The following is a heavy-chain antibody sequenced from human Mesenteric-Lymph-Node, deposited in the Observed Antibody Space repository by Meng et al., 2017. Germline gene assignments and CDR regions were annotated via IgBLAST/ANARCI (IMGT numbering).Heavy chain of an antibody. Sequence: GGSLRLSCAASGFTFSSSSMSWVRQAPGKGLEWVSAITVSGSTYYGDSVTGRFTISRDSTKNTLYLQMNSLRAEDTAIYYCARSRGSGSLGALHIWGQGTMVTVSS. V-gene: IGHV3-23*01. CDR3: ARSRGSGSLGALHI. J-gene: IGHJ3*02. D-gene: IGHD3-10*01. CDR2: ITVSGST. CDR1: GFTFSSSS.